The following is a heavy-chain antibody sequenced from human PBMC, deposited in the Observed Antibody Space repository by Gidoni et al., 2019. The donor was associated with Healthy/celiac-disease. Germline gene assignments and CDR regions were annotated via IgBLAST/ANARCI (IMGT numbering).Heavy chain of an antibody. V-gene: IGHV1-69*01. CDR1: GGTFSSYA. CDR2: IIPIFGTA. Sequence: QVQLVQSGAEVKKPGSSVKVSCKASGGTFSSYALSWVRQAPGQGLEWMGGIIPIFGTANYAQKFQGRVTITADESTSTAYMELSSLRSEDTAVYYCTVRASYTAMAPGPYYFDYWGQGTLVTVSS. CDR3: TVRASYTAMAPGPYYFDY. J-gene: IGHJ4*02. D-gene: IGHD5-18*01.